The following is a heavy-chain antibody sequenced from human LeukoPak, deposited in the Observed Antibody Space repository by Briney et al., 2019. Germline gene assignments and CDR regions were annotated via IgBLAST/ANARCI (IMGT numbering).Heavy chain of an antibody. CDR3: ARGAEKYSGYDWGGHAFDI. Sequence: SETLSLTCTVSGGSISSYYWSWIRQPAGKGLEWIGRIYTSGSTNYNPSLKSRVTMSVDTSKNQFSLKLSSVTAADTAVYYCARGAEKYSGYDWGGHAFDIWGQGTMVTVSS. V-gene: IGHV4-4*07. CDR2: IYTSGST. CDR1: GGSISSYY. J-gene: IGHJ3*02. D-gene: IGHD5-12*01.